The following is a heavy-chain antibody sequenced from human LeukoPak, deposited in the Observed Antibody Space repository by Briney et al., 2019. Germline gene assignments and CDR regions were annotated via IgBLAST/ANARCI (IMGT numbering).Heavy chain of an antibody. CDR3: ARAPMRTYFDY. V-gene: IGHV3-30-3*01. J-gene: IGHJ4*02. D-gene: IGHD2-2*01. CDR1: GFTFSSYA. CDR2: ISYDGSNK. Sequence: SLRLSCAASGFTFSSYAMHWVRQAPGKGLEWVAVISYDGSNKYYADSVKGRFTISRDNSKNTLYLQMNSLRAEDTAVYYCARAPMRTYFDYWGQGTLVTVSS.